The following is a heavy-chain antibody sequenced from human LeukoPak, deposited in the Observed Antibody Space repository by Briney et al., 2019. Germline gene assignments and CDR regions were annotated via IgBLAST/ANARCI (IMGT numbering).Heavy chain of an antibody. D-gene: IGHD2-15*01. V-gene: IGHV4-30-2*01. CDR2: IYHSGST. CDR1: GGSISSGGYS. CDR3: ARGRITDGMDV. J-gene: IGHJ6*04. Sequence: PSQTLSLTCAVSGGSISSGGYSWSWIRQPPGKGLEWIGYIYHSGSTYYNPSLKSRVTMSVDRSKNQFSLKLSSVTAADTAVYYCARGRITDGMDVWGKGTTVTVSS.